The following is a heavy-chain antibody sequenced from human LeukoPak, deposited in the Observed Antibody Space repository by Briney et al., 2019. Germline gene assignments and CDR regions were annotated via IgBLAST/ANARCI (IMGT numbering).Heavy chain of an antibody. Sequence: PSETLSLTCTVSGGSISSYYWGWIRQPPGKGLEWIGYLHYSGSTNYNLALKGRDTISVDTSKNQFSLKLSCVTAADTAVYYCAREIWLDYYDSSGYYYRDAFDIWGQGTMVTVSS. CDR2: LHYSGST. CDR1: GGSISSYY. J-gene: IGHJ3*02. V-gene: IGHV4-59*01. CDR3: AREIWLDYYDSSGYYYRDAFDI. D-gene: IGHD3-22*01.